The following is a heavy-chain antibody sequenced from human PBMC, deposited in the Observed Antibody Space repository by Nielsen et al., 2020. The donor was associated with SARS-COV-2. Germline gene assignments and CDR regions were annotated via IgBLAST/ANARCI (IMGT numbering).Heavy chain of an antibody. CDR2: ISWNSVSI. D-gene: IGHD4-17*01. CDR3: AKVYGDYVGFFDV. Sequence: SLKISCVGSGFTFDDSAMHWVRQAPGKGLEWVSGISWNSVSIDYADSVKGRFTISRDNAKSSLYLQMNSLRAEDTAFYYCAKVYGDYVGFFDVWGRGTLVTVSS. V-gene: IGHV3-9*01. J-gene: IGHJ2*01. CDR1: GFTFDDSA.